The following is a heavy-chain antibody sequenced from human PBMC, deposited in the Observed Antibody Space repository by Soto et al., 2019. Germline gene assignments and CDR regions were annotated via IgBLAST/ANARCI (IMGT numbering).Heavy chain of an antibody. V-gene: IGHV1-46*01. Sequence: QVHLVQSGAGVKKPGASVRLSCKASGYSFMDHYIHWVRQAPGQGLEWMGVINPDGGSTSYAQRFQGRVAVAADPLTNTVFMDLDGLTPEDPAFHSFGSNPRARNYVGFWDSWGQGNLVTVSS. CDR3: GSNPRARNYVGFWDS. CDR1: GYSFMDHY. J-gene: IGHJ5*01. CDR2: INPDGGST. D-gene: IGHD3-16*01.